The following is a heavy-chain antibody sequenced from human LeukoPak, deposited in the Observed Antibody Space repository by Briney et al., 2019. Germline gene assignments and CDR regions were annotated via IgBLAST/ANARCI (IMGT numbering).Heavy chain of an antibody. CDR3: ARGGLVGRYAFDI. Sequence: PGGSLRLSCAASGFTFSSYGMHWVRQAPGKGLEWVAVIWYDGSNKYYADSVKGRFTISRDNSKNTLYLQMNSLRAEDTAVYYCARGGLVGRYAFDIWGQGTMVTVSS. J-gene: IGHJ3*02. CDR1: GFTFSSYG. CDR2: IWYDGSNK. V-gene: IGHV3-33*01. D-gene: IGHD3-16*01.